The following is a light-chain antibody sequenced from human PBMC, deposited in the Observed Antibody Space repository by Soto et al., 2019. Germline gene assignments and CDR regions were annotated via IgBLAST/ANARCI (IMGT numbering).Light chain of an antibody. CDR1: QSVSGY. CDR2: DAS. V-gene: IGKV3-11*01. J-gene: IGKJ4*01. CDR3: QQRSNGPSN. Sequence: EIGLTQSPATLSLSPGERATLSCMASQSVSGYLAWYQQKPGQAPRLLMYDASNRATGIPARFSGSGSWTDFTLTISSLEPEDFAVYYCQQRSNGPSNFGGGTQVEIK.